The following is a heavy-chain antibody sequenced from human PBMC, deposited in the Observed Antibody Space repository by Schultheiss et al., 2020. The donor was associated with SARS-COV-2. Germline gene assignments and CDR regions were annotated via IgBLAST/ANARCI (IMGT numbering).Heavy chain of an antibody. D-gene: IGHD6-13*01. J-gene: IGHJ6*03. V-gene: IGHV4-38-2*01. CDR1: GYSISSGYY. CDR2: IYHSGST. CDR3: ARPAADIYYYYMDV. Sequence: SETLSLTCAVSGYSISSGYYWGWIRQPPGKGLEWIGSIYHSGSTYYNPSLKSRVTISVDTSKTQFALKLSSVTAADTAVYYCARPAADIYYYYMDVWGKGTTVTVSS.